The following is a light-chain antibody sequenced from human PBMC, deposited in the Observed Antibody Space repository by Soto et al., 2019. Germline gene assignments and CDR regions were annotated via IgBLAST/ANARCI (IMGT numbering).Light chain of an antibody. V-gene: IGLV1-40*01. CDR3: SSYAVNNKVV. CDR2: GNS. Sequence: QSVLTQPPSVSGAPGQRVTISCTGSSSNIGAGYDVHWYQQLPGTAPKLLIYGNSNRPSGVPDRFSGSKSGNTASLTVSGLQAEDEADYYCSSYAVNNKVVFGGGTKLTVL. CDR1: SSNIGAGYD. J-gene: IGLJ2*01.